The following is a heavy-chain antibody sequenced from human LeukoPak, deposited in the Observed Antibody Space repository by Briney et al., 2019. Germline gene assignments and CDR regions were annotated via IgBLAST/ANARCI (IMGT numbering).Heavy chain of an antibody. CDR3: ARGDPKMATTYFDY. D-gene: IGHD5-12*01. Sequence: SETLSLTCAVSGGSISSGGYSWSWIRQPPGKGLEWIGYIYHSGSTYYNPSLKSRVTISVDRSKNQVSLKLSSVTAADTAVYYCARGDPKMATTYFDYWGQGTLVTVSS. CDR2: IYHSGST. CDR1: GGSISSGGYS. V-gene: IGHV4-30-2*01. J-gene: IGHJ4*02.